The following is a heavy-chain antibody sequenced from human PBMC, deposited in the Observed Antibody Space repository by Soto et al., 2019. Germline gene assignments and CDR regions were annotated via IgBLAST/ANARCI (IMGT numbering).Heavy chain of an antibody. CDR1: GGTFSSYT. D-gene: IGHD4-17*01. CDR2: IIPILGIA. V-gene: IGHV1-69*08. Sequence: QVQLVQSGAEVKKPGSSVKVSCKASGGTFSSYTISWVRQAPGQGLEWMGRIIPILGIANYAQKFQGRVTITADKSPSTSYRELSSMRSEDTAVYYCARDDPSGDYGDHWYFALWGRGTLVTVSS. CDR3: ARDDPSGDYGDHWYFAL. J-gene: IGHJ2*01.